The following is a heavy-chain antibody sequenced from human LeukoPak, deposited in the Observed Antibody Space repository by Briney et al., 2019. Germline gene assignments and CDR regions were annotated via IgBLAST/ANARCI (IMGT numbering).Heavy chain of an antibody. CDR2: INSDGSST. J-gene: IGHJ3*02. CDR1: GFTFSSYW. D-gene: IGHD3-22*01. CDR3: ARDEFYDSSGYVPFGAFDI. Sequence: GGSLRLSCAASGFTFSSYWMHWVRQAPGKGLVWVSRINSDGSSTSYADSVKGRFTISRDNARNTLYLQMNSLRAEDTAVYYCARDEFYDSSGYVPFGAFDIWGQGTMVTVSS. V-gene: IGHV3-74*01.